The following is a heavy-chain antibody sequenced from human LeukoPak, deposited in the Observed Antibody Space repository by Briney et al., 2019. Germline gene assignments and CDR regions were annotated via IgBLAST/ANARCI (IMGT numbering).Heavy chain of an antibody. CDR3: AKVSRQWLTRQTNYYMDV. V-gene: IGHV3-23*01. CDR1: GFTFSSYE. Sequence: GGSLRLSCAASGFTFSSYEMNWVRQAPGKGLEWVSAISGSGGSTYYADSVKGRFTISRDNSKNTLYLQMNSLRAEDTAVYYCAKVSRQWLTRQTNYYMDVWGKGTTVTISS. CDR2: ISGSGGST. J-gene: IGHJ6*03. D-gene: IGHD6-19*01.